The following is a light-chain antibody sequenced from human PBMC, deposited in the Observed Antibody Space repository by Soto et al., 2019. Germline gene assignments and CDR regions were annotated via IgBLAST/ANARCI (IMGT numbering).Light chain of an antibody. V-gene: IGKV3-15*01. CDR3: QQYDHWPFT. CDR2: GAS. Sequence: EIVMTQSTATLSVSPGEIATLSCRASQSVSGNLAWYQQKSGQAPRLLIYGASTRATGLPARFSGSGCRTECTLTISSLQSENLAHYYCQQYDHWPFTYGPGTKLDIK. J-gene: IGKJ3*01. CDR1: QSVSGN.